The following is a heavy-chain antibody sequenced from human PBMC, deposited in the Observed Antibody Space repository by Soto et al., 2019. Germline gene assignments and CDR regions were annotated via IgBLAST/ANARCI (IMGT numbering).Heavy chain of an antibody. D-gene: IGHD3-3*01. Sequence: QVQLVESGGGVVQPGRSLRLSCAASGFTFSSYGMHWVRQAPGKGLEWVAVIWYDGSNKYYADSVKGRFTISRDNSKNTLYPQMNSLRAEDTAVYYCAREDRVVTHNWFDPWGQGTLVTVSS. J-gene: IGHJ5*02. V-gene: IGHV3-33*01. CDR3: AREDRVVTHNWFDP. CDR1: GFTFSSYG. CDR2: IWYDGSNK.